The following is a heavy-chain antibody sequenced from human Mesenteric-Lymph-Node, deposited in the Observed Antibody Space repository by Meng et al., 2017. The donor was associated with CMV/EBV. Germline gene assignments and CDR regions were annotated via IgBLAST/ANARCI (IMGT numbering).Heavy chain of an antibody. CDR2: IYYSGST. D-gene: IGHD3-10*01. V-gene: IGHV4-39*07. Sequence: LSLTCTVSGCSITSSSYYWGWIRQPPGKGLEWIGSIYYSGSTYSNPSLKSRVTISVDTSKNQFSLKLSSVTASDTAVYYCARVSWYYYGSWGDTTKFYFDYWGQGTLVTVSS. CDR1: GCSITSSSYY. J-gene: IGHJ4*02. CDR3: ARVSWYYYGSWGDTTKFYFDY.